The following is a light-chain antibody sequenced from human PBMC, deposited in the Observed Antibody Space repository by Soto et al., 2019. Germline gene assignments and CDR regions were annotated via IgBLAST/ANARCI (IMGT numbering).Light chain of an antibody. V-gene: IGKV1-33*01. Sequence: DIQMTQSPSSLSASVGAKVTFTCQASQDISDFLNWYQQKPGKAPKLLIYDASNLQIGVPSRFSGTGSGTDFTFTISSLQAEDFATYYCQQYDTLPLTFGGGTKVEIK. J-gene: IGKJ4*01. CDR1: QDISDF. CDR2: DAS. CDR3: QQYDTLPLT.